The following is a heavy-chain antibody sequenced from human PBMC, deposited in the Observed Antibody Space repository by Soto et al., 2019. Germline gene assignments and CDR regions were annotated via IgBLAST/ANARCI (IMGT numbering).Heavy chain of an antibody. CDR1: GLTFSNYA. V-gene: IGHV3-23*01. J-gene: IGHJ6*02. Sequence: GGSLRLSCTASGLTFSNYAMSWVRQAPGKGLEFVSFISGGGGSTYSADSVKGRFTVSRDNLKNTLSLQMNSLRVEDTAVYYCVKLLRSWYGHDALDVWGQGTTVTVSS. CDR2: ISGGGGST. CDR3: VKLLRSWYGHDALDV. D-gene: IGHD4-17*01.